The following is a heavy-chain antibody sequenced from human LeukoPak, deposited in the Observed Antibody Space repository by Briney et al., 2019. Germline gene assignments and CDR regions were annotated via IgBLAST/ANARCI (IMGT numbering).Heavy chain of an antibody. J-gene: IGHJ6*02. CDR1: GLTFSSYE. D-gene: IGHD2-21*01. CDR3: ARDGGGGSYSYYGLDV. CDR2: ISTSGSTI. Sequence: AGGSLRFSCAASGLTFSSYEMNWVRQAPGKGLKWVSYISTSGSTIYYADSVMGRFTISRDNAKSSLYLQMNSLRAEDTAVYYCARDGGGGSYSYYGLDVWGQGTTVTVSS. V-gene: IGHV3-48*03.